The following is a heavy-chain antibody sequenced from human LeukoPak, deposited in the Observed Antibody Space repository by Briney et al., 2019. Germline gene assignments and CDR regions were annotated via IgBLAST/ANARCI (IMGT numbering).Heavy chain of an antibody. CDR2: IYYSGTT. Sequence: PSETLTLTCTVSGGSFNSYYWRWLRQPPGKGLEWIGYIYYSGTTNYNRSLKSRVTISVETSKNHFSLKLSYLTAADTAVYYCARGGRSAFDIWGEKTTVTVSS. CDR3: ARGGRSAFDI. D-gene: IGHD3-10*01. CDR1: GGSFNSYY. V-gene: IGHV4-59*12. J-gene: IGHJ3*02.